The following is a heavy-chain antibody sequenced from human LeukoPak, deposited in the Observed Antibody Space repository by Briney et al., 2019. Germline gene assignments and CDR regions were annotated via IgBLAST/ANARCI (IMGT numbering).Heavy chain of an antibody. V-gene: IGHV1-2*02. D-gene: IGHD1-1*01. Sequence: ASVKVSCKASGYTFTGYYMHWVRQAPGQGLEWMGWINPNSGGTNYAQKFQGRVTMTRDTSISTAYMELSRLRTDDTVVYYCARSPPTTYHCDYWGQGTLVTVS. CDR1: GYTFTGYY. CDR3: ARSPPTTYHCDY. CDR2: INPNSGGT. J-gene: IGHJ4*02.